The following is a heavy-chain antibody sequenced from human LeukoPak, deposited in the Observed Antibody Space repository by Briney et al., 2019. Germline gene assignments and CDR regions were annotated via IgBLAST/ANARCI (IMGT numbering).Heavy chain of an antibody. Sequence: GGSLRLSCAASGFTFSSYGMSWVRQAPGKGLEWVSAISGSDGSTYYADSVKGRFTISRDNSKNTLYLQMNSLRADDTAVYYCAKRRGLELTYYYHMDVWGKGTTVTVSS. CDR3: AKRRGLELTYYYHMDV. CDR2: ISGSDGST. D-gene: IGHD1-7*01. CDR1: GFTFSSYG. V-gene: IGHV3-23*01. J-gene: IGHJ6*03.